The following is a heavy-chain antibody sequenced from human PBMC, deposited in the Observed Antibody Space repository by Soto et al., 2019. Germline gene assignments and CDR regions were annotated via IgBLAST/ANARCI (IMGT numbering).Heavy chain of an antibody. J-gene: IGHJ4*02. Sequence: SGPTLVNPTHTLTLTCTFSGFSLSTTVVVVSLIRQPPGKALEWLALIYWHDDKRYSPSLKSRLTITKDTSKNQVVLTMTNMDPVDTATYYCAHRGGAAVGLYYFDYWGQGDLVTVSS. V-gene: IGHV2-5*01. CDR3: AHRGGAAVGLYYFDY. CDR1: GFSLSTTVVV. D-gene: IGHD6-13*01. CDR2: IYWHDDK.